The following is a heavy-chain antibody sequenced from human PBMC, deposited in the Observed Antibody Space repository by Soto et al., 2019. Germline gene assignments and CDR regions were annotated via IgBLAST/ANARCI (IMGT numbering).Heavy chain of an antibody. D-gene: IGHD1-26*01. J-gene: IGHJ4*02. Sequence: QVQLVESGGGVVQPGRSLRLSCAASGFTFSSYAMRWVRQAPGTGLEWVAVISYDGSNKYHAASVKGRFTISRDNSKNTLYLQMNSLSAEDTAVYDCARGGEWELLANSDNRGQGTLVTVSS. V-gene: IGHV3-30-3*01. CDR2: ISYDGSNK. CDR3: ARGGEWELLANSDN. CDR1: GFTFSSYA.